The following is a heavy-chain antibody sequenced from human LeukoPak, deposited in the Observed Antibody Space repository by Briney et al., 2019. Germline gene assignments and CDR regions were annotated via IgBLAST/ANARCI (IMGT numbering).Heavy chain of an antibody. D-gene: IGHD3-3*01. Sequence: GRSLRLSCAASGFTFDDYAMHWVRQAPGKGLEWVSGISWNSGSIGYADSVKGRFTISRDNAKNSLYLQMNSLRAEDTALYYCARGGITIFGVITAPDYWGQGTLVTVSS. CDR2: ISWNSGSI. J-gene: IGHJ4*02. CDR3: ARGGITIFGVITAPDY. CDR1: GFTFDDYA. V-gene: IGHV3-9*01.